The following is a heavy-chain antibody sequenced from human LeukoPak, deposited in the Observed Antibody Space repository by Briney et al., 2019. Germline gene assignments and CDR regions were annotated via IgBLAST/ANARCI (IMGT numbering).Heavy chain of an antibody. CDR2: MYYSGDT. CDR1: GGSIVSRSYY. V-gene: IGHV4-39*01. CDR3: ARYSSGWFHLEY. Sequence: SETLSLTCTVSGGSIVSRSYYCGWIRQPPGKGLEWFGSMYYSGDTYYNPSPKSRVTISIDTSKNQFSLKLSSVTAADTAVYYCARYSSGWFHLEYWGQGTLVTASS. J-gene: IGHJ4*02. D-gene: IGHD6-19*01.